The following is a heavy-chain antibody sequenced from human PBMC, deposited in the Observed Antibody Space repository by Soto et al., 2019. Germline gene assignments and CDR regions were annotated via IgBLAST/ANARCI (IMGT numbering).Heavy chain of an antibody. CDR3: LRREDATTPFVP. CDR2: IKNRGNNYAA. V-gene: IGHV3-73*01. J-gene: IGHJ5*02. Sequence: GGSLRLSCAASGFSFSGSAFHWVRQASGKGLEWVGRIKNRGNNYAAMYAASVTGRFTVSREDSKNTAYLQMNSLGTEDTAVYYCLRREDATTPFVPWGQGTLVTVSS. CDR1: GFSFSGSA.